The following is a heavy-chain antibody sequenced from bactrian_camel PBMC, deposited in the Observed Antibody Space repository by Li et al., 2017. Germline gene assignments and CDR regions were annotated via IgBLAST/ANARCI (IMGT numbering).Heavy chain of an antibody. D-gene: IGHD1*01. V-gene: IGHV3S54*01. Sequence: HVQLVESGGGSVQTGGSLKLSCVASGEGVYNSACMGWLRQAPGQKREAVAALYTAGDSTFYADSVKGRFAISLDSAKNTMYLQMNSLKPEDTAMYYCASDSVILPGRELEASQYTYWGQGTQVTVS. CDR2: LYTAGDST. CDR1: GEGVYNSAC. J-gene: IGHJ4*01. CDR3: ASDSVILPGRELEASQYTY.